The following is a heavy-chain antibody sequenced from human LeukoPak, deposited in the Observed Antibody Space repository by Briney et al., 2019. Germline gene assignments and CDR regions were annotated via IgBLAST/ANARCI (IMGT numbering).Heavy chain of an antibody. CDR2: IKQDGSEK. Sequence: GGSLRLSCAASGVMLSSYWMSWVRQVPGKGLEWVANIKQDGSEKYYVDSVKGRFTISRDNAKNSLYLQMNSLRDEDTAVYYCARAYSGTYRAGDYWGQGTLVTVSS. D-gene: IGHD1-26*01. CDR1: GVMLSSYW. V-gene: IGHV3-7*01. CDR3: ARAYSGTYRAGDY. J-gene: IGHJ4*02.